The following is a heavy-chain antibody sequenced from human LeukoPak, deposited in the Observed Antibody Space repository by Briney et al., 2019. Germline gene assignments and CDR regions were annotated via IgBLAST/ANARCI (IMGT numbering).Heavy chain of an antibody. CDR2: ISSSSYI. CDR1: GFTFSSYS. D-gene: IGHD1-26*01. Sequence: GGSLRLSCAASGFTFSSYSMNWVRQAPGKGLEWVSSISSSSYIYYADSVKGRFTISRDNAKNTLYLQMNSLRAEDTAVYYCARGKYSGSYYFDYWGQGTLVTVSS. J-gene: IGHJ4*02. V-gene: IGHV3-21*01. CDR3: ARGKYSGSYYFDY.